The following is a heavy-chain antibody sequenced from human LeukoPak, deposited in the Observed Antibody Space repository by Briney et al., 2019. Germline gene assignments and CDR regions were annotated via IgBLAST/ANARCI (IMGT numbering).Heavy chain of an antibody. D-gene: IGHD5-24*01. Sequence: PGGSLRLSCAASGFTFSDYYMTWIRQAPGKGLEWIAYISGSGSTIYSADSVKGRFSISRDNAKDSLYLLVNSLRADDTAVYYCARDDRGSYNWENWGQGTLVTVSS. V-gene: IGHV3-11*01. J-gene: IGHJ4*02. CDR2: ISGSGSTI. CDR3: ARDDRGSYNWEN. CDR1: GFTFSDYY.